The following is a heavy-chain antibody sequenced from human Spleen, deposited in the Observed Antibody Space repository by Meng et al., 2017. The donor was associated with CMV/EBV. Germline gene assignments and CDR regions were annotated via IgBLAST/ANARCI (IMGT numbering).Heavy chain of an antibody. CDR2: ISAYNGNT. Sequence: ASVKVSCKASGYTFTSYGISWVRQAPGQGLEWMGWISAYNGNTNYAQKLQGRVTMTRNTSISTAYMELSSLRSEDTAVYYCARRSSYYDFWSGSNWFDPWGQGTLVTVSS. CDR1: GYTFTSYG. J-gene: IGHJ5*02. D-gene: IGHD3-3*01. CDR3: ARRSSYYDFWSGSNWFDP. V-gene: IGHV1-18*01.